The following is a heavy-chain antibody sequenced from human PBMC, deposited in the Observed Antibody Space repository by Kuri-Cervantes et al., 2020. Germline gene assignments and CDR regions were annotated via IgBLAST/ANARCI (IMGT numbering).Heavy chain of an antibody. Sequence: GESLKISCAASGFTFSSYGMHWVRQAPGKGLEWVAVIWYDGSNKYYADSVKGRFTISRDNSKNTLYLQMNSLRAEDTAVYYCASNYGSGSYLGYWGQGTLVTVSS. D-gene: IGHD3-10*01. J-gene: IGHJ4*02. CDR3: ASNYGSGSYLGY. CDR1: GFTFSSYG. V-gene: IGHV3-33*01. CDR2: IWYDGSNK.